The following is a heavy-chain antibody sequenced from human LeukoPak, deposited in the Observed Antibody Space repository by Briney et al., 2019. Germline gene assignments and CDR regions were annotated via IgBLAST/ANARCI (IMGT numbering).Heavy chain of an antibody. D-gene: IGHD2-2*01. Sequence: KSGGSLRLSCAASGFTFSSYSMNWVRQASGKGLEWVSSISSSSSYIYYADSVKGRFTISRDNAKNSLYLQMNSLRAEDTAVYYCASLSGGYCSSTSCRYWGQGTLVTVSS. CDR1: GFTFSSYS. V-gene: IGHV3-21*01. J-gene: IGHJ4*02. CDR3: ASLSGGYCSSTSCRY. CDR2: ISSSSSYI.